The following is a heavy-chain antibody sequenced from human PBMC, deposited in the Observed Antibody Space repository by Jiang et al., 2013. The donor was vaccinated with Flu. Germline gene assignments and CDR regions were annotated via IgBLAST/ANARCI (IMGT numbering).Heavy chain of an antibody. J-gene: IGHJ4*02. CDR3: ARLGNPAVAAPVY. CDR1: GDSMTSYF. CDR2: IYSSGST. V-gene: IGHV4-59*08. Sequence: PGLVKPSETLSLTCTVSGDSMTSYFWSWIRQPPGKGLEWIGYIYSSGSTNYHPSLKSRVTISIDTSNNQFSLNLNSLTAADTAVYYCARLGNPAVAAPVYWGQGTLVTVSS. D-gene: IGHD2-2*01.